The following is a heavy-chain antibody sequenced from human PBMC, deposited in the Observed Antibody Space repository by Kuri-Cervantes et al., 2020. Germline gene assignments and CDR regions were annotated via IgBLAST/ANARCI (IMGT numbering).Heavy chain of an antibody. Sequence: GESLKISCKASGYAFINHGITWVRQAPGQGLEWMGWISIYNGHTNYAQKFQDRVTMTTDTSTSTAYMELTCLTSDDTAVYYCAKVAQAYFDYWGQGTLVTVSS. J-gene: IGHJ4*02. CDR2: ISIYNGHT. CDR1: GYAFINHG. V-gene: IGHV1-18*01. CDR3: AKVAQAYFDY.